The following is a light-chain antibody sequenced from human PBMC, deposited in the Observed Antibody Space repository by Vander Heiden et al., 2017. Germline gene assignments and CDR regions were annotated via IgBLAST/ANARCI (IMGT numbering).Light chain of an antibody. CDR1: QSVLYSYNNKNY. CDR2: WAS. V-gene: IGKV4-1*01. CDR3: QQYYSTPPT. Sequence: DILMTQCPYSFAVCRVEGAAINFKCSQSVLYSYNNKNYLAWYQKKRGQQTKLLIYWASTRESGVPDRFSGSGSGTDFTLTISSLQAEDVAVYYCQQYYSTPPTFGQGTKVEIK. J-gene: IGKJ1*01.